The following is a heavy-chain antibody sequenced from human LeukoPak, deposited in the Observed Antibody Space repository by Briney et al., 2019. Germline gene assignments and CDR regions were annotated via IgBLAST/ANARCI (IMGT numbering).Heavy chain of an antibody. J-gene: IGHJ5*02. CDR1: GFTFSSYW. V-gene: IGHV4-59*08. D-gene: IGHD1-26*01. CDR3: ARLVGATPVNWFDP. CDR2: IYYSGST. Sequence: GSLRLSCAASGFTFSSYWMSWVRQAPGKGLEWVGYIYYSGSTNYNPSLKSRVTISVDTSKNQFSLKLSSVTAADTAVYYCARLVGATPVNWFDPWGQGTLVTVSS.